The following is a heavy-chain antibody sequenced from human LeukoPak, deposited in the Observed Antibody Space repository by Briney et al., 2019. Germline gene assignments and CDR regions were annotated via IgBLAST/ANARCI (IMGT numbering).Heavy chain of an antibody. CDR1: GGSFSGYY. J-gene: IGHJ4*02. CDR3: ARTGGYDYSSLVY. V-gene: IGHV4-34*01. Sequence: SETLSLTCAVYGGSFSGYYWSWIRQPPGKGLEWIGEINHSGSTNYNPSLKSRVTISVDTSKNQFSPKLSSVTAADTAVYYCARTGGYDYSSLVYWGRGTLVTVSS. CDR2: INHSGST. D-gene: IGHD5-12*01.